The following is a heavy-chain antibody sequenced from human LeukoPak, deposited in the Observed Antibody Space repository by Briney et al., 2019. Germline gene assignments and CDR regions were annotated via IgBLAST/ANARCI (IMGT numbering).Heavy chain of an antibody. CDR1: GGTFSSYA. CDR3: ARDGTGSFDY. V-gene: IGHV1-69*13. Sequence: GASVKVSCKASGGTFSSYAISWVRQAHGQGLEWMGGIIPIFGTANYAQKFQGRVTITADESTSAAYMELSSLRSEDTAVYYCARDGTGSFDYWGQGTLVTVSS. CDR2: IIPIFGTA. J-gene: IGHJ4*02. D-gene: IGHD1-7*01.